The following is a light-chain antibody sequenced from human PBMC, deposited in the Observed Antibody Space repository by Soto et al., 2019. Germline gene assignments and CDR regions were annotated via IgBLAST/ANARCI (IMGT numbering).Light chain of an antibody. CDR1: QSISSF. J-gene: IGKJ1*01. CDR3: QHYNSGSEA. CDR2: SAS. Sequence: DVQMTQSPSTLSASVGDRVPLTCRASQSISSFVAWYQQIAGKVPKLLIHSASTLKRGVPSRFSGSGSGTEFTLTISSLQPDDVAIYYCQHYNSGSEAFGRGTKVDIK. V-gene: IGKV1-5*03.